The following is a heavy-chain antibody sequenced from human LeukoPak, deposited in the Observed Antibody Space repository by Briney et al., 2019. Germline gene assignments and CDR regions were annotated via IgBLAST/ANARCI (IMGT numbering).Heavy chain of an antibody. Sequence: SETLSLTCTVSGVSISSSSYYWGWIRQPPGKGLEWIGYIYYSGSTKYNPSLKSRATIVVDTSKNQCSLNLRSVTAADTAVYYCARDPNRDGYNYLDYWGQGIMVTVSS. J-gene: IGHJ4*02. CDR2: IYYSGST. CDR1: GVSISSSSYY. CDR3: ARDPNRDGYNYLDY. D-gene: IGHD5-24*01. V-gene: IGHV4-61*01.